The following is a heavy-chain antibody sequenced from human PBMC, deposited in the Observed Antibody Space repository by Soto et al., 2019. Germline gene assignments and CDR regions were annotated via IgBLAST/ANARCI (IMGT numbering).Heavy chain of an antibody. CDR1: GLTFTNSA. V-gene: IGHV1-58*01. CDR2: IVVGSGNT. Sequence: GASVKVSCKASGLTFTNSAVQWVRQARGQRLEWMGWIVVGSGNTDYAQKFRERVTITRDMSTSTAYMELSSLRSEDTAVYYCAADVYDSSDVKDLGVYWGPGXLVTVS. CDR3: AADVYDSSDVKDLGVY. D-gene: IGHD3-22*01. J-gene: IGHJ4*02.